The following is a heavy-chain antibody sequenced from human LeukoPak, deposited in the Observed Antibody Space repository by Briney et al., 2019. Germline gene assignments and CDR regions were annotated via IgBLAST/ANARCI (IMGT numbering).Heavy chain of an antibody. J-gene: IGHJ5*02. CDR3: ARVASGWFDP. Sequence: SETLSLTCTVSGGSISSGGYYWSWIRQHPGKGLEWIGYIYYSGSTYYNPSLKSRVTISVDTSKNQFSLKLSSVTAADTAVYYCARVASGWFDPWGQGTLVTVSS. CDR2: IYYSGST. CDR1: GGSISSGGYY. D-gene: IGHD2-15*01. V-gene: IGHV4-31*03.